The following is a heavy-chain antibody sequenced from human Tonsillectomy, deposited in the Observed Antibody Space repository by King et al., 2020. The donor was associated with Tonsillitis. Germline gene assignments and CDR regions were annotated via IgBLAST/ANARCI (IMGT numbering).Heavy chain of an antibody. Sequence: VQLVEFGGGVVQPGRSLRLSCAASGFTFNSYAMHWVHQAPGKGLEWVAIISYDGSNKYYADSVKGRFTISRDNSKNTLYLQMNSLRPEDTAVYYCARDQGGYCSHGVCSPFDYWGQGTLVTVSS. CDR1: GFTFNSYA. CDR3: ARDQGGYCSHGVCSPFDY. J-gene: IGHJ4*02. D-gene: IGHD2-8*01. V-gene: IGHV3-30*04. CDR2: ISYDGSNK.